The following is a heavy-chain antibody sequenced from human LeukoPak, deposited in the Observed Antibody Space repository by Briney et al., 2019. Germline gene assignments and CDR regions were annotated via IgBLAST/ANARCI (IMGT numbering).Heavy chain of an antibody. CDR3: ARGIVLWFGESDHYYYYMDV. CDR1: GYTFTSYD. CDR2: MNPNSGNT. Sequence: ASVKVSCKASGYTFTSYDINWVRQATGQGLEWMGWMNPNSGNTGYAQKFQGRVTMTRNTSISTAYMELSSLRSEDTAVYYCARGIVLWFGESDHYYYYMDVWGKGTTVTVSS. V-gene: IGHV1-8*01. D-gene: IGHD3-10*01. J-gene: IGHJ6*03.